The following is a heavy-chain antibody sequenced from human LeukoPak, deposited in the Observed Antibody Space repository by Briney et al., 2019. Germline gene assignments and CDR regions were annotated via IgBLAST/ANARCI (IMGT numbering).Heavy chain of an antibody. CDR2: INHDGRET. V-gene: IGHV3-7*01. Sequence: GRSLRLSCTGSGFTFGDYAMSWFRQAPGKGLEWVANINHDGRETYYADSVKGRFIISRDNAKDSLYLQMNSLRAEDAAVYYCAKGYIIAGRQWYLDLWGRGTLVGVSS. D-gene: IGHD6-13*01. CDR3: AKGYIIAGRQWYLDL. CDR1: GFTFGDYA. J-gene: IGHJ2*01.